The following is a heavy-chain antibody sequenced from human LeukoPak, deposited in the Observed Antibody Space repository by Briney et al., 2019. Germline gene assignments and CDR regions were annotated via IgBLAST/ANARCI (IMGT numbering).Heavy chain of an antibody. J-gene: IGHJ5*02. CDR3: ARHLHNQPSPSFDP. Sequence: SETLSLTCSVSGGSVTTYYWSWIRQPPGKGLEWIGYIYTSGGTNHNPSLKSRVTISVDTSKNRFSLKLASVTAADTAVYYCARHLHNQPSPSFDPWGQGTLVTVSS. V-gene: IGHV4-4*09. D-gene: IGHD1-1*01. CDR1: GGSVTTYY. CDR2: IYTSGGT.